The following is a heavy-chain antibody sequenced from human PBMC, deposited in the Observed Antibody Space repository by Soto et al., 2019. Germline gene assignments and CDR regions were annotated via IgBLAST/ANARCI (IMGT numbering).Heavy chain of an antibody. CDR1: GYSFTSYW. V-gene: IGHV5-10-1*01. CDR3: ARIPSIAVAGFYFDY. J-gene: IGHJ4*02. CDR2: IDPSDSYT. D-gene: IGHD6-19*01. Sequence: PGESLKISCKGSGYSFTSYWISWVRQMPGKGLEWMGRIDPSDSYTNYSPSFQGHVTIPADKSTSTAYLQWSSLKASDTAMYYCARIPSIAVAGFYFDYWGQGTLVTVSS.